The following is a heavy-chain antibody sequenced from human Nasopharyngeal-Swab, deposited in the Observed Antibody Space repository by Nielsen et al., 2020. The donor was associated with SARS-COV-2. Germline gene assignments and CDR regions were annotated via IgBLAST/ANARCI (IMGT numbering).Heavy chain of an antibody. CDR1: GFTVSSNY. Sequence: GESLKISCAASGFTVSSNYMSWVRQAPGKGLEWVSVIYSGGSTYYADSVKGRFTISRDNSKNTLYLQMNSLRAEDTAVYYCAKGGRIAVAGNAGGQGTLVTVSS. V-gene: IGHV3-53*01. CDR2: IYSGGST. CDR3: AKGGRIAVAGNA. D-gene: IGHD6-19*01. J-gene: IGHJ4*02.